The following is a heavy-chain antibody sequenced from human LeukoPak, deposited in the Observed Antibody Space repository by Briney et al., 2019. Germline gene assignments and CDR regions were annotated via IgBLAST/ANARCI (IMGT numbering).Heavy chain of an antibody. CDR3: AKEGRTTWYRGWFDS. D-gene: IGHD6-13*01. CDR1: GYTFSSYG. J-gene: IGHJ5*01. CDR2: ISDSDDTT. Sequence: GGSLRLSCAASGYTFSSYGMNWVRESPGKGLEWVSAISDSDDTTDYADSVKGRFTISRDNSKNTLYLQMNSLRAADTAVYYCAKEGRTTWYRGWFDSWGQGTLVIVSS. V-gene: IGHV3-23*01.